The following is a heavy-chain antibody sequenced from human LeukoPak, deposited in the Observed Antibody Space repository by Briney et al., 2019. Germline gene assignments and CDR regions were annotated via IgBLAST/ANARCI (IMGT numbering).Heavy chain of an antibody. Sequence: SVKVSCTASGGTFSSYAISWVRQAPRPGLDWMGGVIPIFGTANYAQTFHGRVTITADESTSTAYMELSSLRSEDTAVYYCARDPKPTVTTFNWFDPWGQGTLVTVSS. D-gene: IGHD4-17*01. CDR2: VIPIFGTA. CDR1: GGTFSSYA. J-gene: IGHJ5*02. CDR3: ARDPKPTVTTFNWFDP. V-gene: IGHV1-69*01.